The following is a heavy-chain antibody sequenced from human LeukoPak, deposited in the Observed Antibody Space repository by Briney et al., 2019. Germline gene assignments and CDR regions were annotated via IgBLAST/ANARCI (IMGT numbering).Heavy chain of an antibody. J-gene: IGHJ4*02. CDR1: GFTFSSYA. D-gene: IGHD3-22*01. CDR3: AKDTGYYYDSSGIDY. CDR2: ISWNSGSI. V-gene: IGHV3-9*01. Sequence: GGSLRLSCAASGFTFSSYAMHWVRQAPGKGLEWVSGISWNSGSIGYADSVKGRFTISRDNAKNSLYLQMNSLRAEDTALYYCAKDTGYYYDSSGIDYWGQGTLVTVSS.